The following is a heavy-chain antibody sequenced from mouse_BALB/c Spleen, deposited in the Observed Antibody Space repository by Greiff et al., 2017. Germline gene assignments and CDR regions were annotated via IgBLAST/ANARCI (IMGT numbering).Heavy chain of an antibody. J-gene: IGHJ4*01. V-gene: IGHV15-2*02. CDR3: ARGITTVVANYAMDY. D-gene: IGHD1-1*01. CDR2: ILPSIGRT. CDR1: DSDVFTIAF. Sequence: VKLQESGSELRSPGSSVKLSCKAFDSDVFTIAFMRWVRQKPGHGFEWIGDILPSIGRTIYGEKFEDKATLDADTVSNTAYVELNSLTSEDSAIYYWARGITTVVANYAMDYGGQGTSVTVAS.